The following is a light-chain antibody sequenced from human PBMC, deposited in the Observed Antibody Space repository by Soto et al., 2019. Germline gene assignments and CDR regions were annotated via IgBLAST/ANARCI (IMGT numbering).Light chain of an antibody. J-gene: IGLJ2*01. CDR3: CSYAGSTTDIL. V-gene: IGLV2-23*01. Sequence: QSALTQPASVSGSPGQSITISCTGTSSDVGSYNLVSWYQQHPGKAPKLMIYEGSKRPSGVSNRFSGSKSGNTASLTISGLQAEDEADYYCCSYAGSTTDILFGGGTQLTVL. CDR1: SSDVGSYNL. CDR2: EGS.